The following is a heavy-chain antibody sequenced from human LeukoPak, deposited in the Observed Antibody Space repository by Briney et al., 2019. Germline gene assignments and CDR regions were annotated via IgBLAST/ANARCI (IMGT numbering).Heavy chain of an antibody. J-gene: IGHJ6*02. CDR1: GFTFSDYY. V-gene: IGHV3-11*01. CDR3: ATETHYGMDV. Sequence: PGGSLRLSCAASGFTFSDYYMSWIRQAPGKGLEWVSNIGGSGSTIYYADSVKGRFTISRDNAKNSLYLQMNSLRAEDTAVYYCATETHYGMDVWGQGTTVTVSS. CDR2: IGGSGSTI.